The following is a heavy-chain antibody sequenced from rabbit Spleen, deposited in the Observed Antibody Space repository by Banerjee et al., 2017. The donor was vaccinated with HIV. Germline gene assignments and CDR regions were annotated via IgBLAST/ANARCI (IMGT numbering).Heavy chain of an antibody. V-gene: IGHV1S45*01. CDR1: GFDFSSYYD. Sequence: QEQLVESGGGLVQPEGSLTLTCKASGFDFSSYYDICWVRQAPGKGLEWIACIYLGSSGNTYYASWAKGRFTISKASSTTVTLQMTSLTVADTATYFCARFYAGYGDFGHAAMWGPGNLVTVS. CDR2: IYLGSSGNT. CDR3: ARFYAGYGDFGHAAM. D-gene: IGHD7-1*01. J-gene: IGHJ4*01.